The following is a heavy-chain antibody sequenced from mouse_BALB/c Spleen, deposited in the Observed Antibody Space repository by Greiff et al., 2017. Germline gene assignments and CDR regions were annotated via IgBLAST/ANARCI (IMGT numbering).Heavy chain of an antibody. CDR1: GYSFTSYW. CDR3: TREGDLYYGNYFYAMDY. D-gene: IGHD2-1*01. CDR2: IYPGNSDT. J-gene: IGHJ4*01. V-gene: IGHV1-5*01. Sequence: EVQLQQSGTVLARPGASVKMSCKASGYSFTSYWMHWVKQRPGQGLEWIGAIYPGNSDTSYNQKFKGKAKLTAVTSASTAYMELSSLTNEDSAVYYCTREGDLYYGNYFYAMDYWGQGTSVTVSS.